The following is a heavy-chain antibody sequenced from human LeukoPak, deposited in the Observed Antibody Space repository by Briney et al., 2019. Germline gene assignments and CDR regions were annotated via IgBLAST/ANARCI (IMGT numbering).Heavy chain of an antibody. CDR2: ISGSGGST. CDR1: GFTFSSYA. J-gene: IGHJ6*03. D-gene: IGHD3-22*01. V-gene: IGHV3-23*01. Sequence: GGSLRLSCAASGFTFSSYAMSWVRQAPGKGLEWVSTISGSGGSTYYADSVKGRFTISRDNSKNTLYLQMNSLRAEDTAAYYCAKWSYYDSSGYHTNYYYFYMDVWGRGTTVTVSS. CDR3: AKWSYYDSSGYHTNYYYFYMDV.